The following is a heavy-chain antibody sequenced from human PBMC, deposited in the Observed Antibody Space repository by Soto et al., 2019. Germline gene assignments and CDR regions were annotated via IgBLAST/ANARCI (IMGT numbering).Heavy chain of an antibody. D-gene: IGHD5-12*01. CDR3: AHSRGYNGYEGPPLYEMDV. V-gene: IGHV2-5*01. CDR2: INWNDFK. CDR1: GFSLNTRAVG. Sequence: SGPTLVNPIQTLTLTCSFSGFSLNTRAVGVGWIRQPPGKALEWLALINWNDFKRYTPSLESRLTITKDTSKNQVVLTVTNVDPADTATYYCAHSRGYNGYEGPPLYEMDVWGQGTTVTVSS. J-gene: IGHJ6*02.